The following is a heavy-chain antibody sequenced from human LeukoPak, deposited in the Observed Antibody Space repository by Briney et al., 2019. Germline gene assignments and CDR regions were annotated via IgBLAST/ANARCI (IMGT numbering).Heavy chain of an antibody. CDR3: ARDDATIRFAY. Sequence: ASVNVSCKASGYTFTSYSMNWVRQAPGQGLEWMGWINANTGNPTYAQGFTGRFVFSWDTSVSTAYLQISSLKAEDTAVYYCARDDATIRFAYWGQGTLVTVSS. V-gene: IGHV7-4-1*02. J-gene: IGHJ4*02. CDR1: GYTFTSYS. CDR2: INANTGNP. D-gene: IGHD5-12*01.